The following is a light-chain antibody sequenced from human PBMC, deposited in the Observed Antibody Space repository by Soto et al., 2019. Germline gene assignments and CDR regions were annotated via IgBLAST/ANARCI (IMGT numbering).Light chain of an antibody. J-gene: IGKJ1*01. CDR1: QSVSSY. CDR3: QQRSNWPIT. Sequence: EIVLTQSPGTLSVSPGERATLSCRASQSVSSYLAWYQQKPGQAPRLLIYDASNRATGIPARFSGSGSGTDFTLTISSLEPEDFAVYYCQQRSNWPITFGQGTKVDIK. V-gene: IGKV3-11*01. CDR2: DAS.